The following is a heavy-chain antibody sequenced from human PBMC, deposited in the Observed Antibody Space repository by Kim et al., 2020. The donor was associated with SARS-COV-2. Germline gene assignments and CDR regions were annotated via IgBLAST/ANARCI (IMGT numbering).Heavy chain of an antibody. V-gene: IGHV3-33*01. J-gene: IGHJ4*02. CDR3: ARGSSSSSPFDY. D-gene: IGHD6-6*01. Sequence: YANSVQCRLPHTRNNSKNTLYLQMSGLRAEDTAVYYCARGSSSSSPFDYWGQGTLVTVSS.